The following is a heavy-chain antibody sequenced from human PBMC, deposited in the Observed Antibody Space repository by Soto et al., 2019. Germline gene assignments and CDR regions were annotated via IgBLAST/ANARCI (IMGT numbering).Heavy chain of an antibody. Sequence: GEALNISCKGSGCTLTYCLIFFVRQLPGKGLEWMGIIYPGDSDTRYSPSFQGHVTITVDKSTSTAYLKWNTLKASDTSMYYCARHISNLRYSSYAMDVWGQGPTVTVSS. V-gene: IGHV5-51*01. CDR2: IYPGDSDT. CDR3: ARHISNLRYSSYAMDV. D-gene: IGHD3-3*01. CDR1: GCTLTYCL. J-gene: IGHJ6*02.